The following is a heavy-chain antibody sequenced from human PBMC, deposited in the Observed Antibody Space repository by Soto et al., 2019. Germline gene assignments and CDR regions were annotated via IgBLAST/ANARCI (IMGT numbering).Heavy chain of an antibody. J-gene: IGHJ5*02. CDR3: ARQWLVPMINWFDP. CDR1: GGSISSGDYY. CDR2: IYYSGST. D-gene: IGHD6-19*01. V-gene: IGHV4-39*01. Sequence: SETLSLTCTVSGGSISSGDYYWGWIRQPPGKGLEWIGSIYYSGSTYYNPSLKSRVTISVDTSKNQFSLKLSSVTAADTAVYYCARQWLVPMINWFDPWGQGTLVTVS.